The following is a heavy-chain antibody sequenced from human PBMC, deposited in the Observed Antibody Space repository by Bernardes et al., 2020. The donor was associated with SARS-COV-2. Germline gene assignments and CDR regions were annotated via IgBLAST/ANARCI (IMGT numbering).Heavy chain of an antibody. CDR2: IYYSGST. CDR1: GGSISSYY. J-gene: IGHJ5*02. CDR3: ARSISDFWSGYRNNWFDP. D-gene: IGHD3-3*01. V-gene: IGHV4-59*08. Sequence: SETLSLTCTVSGGSISSYYWSWIRQPPGKGLEWIGYIYYSGSTNYNPSLKSRVTISVDTSKNQFSLKLSSVTAADTAVYYCARSISDFWSGYRNNWFDPWGQGTLVTVSS.